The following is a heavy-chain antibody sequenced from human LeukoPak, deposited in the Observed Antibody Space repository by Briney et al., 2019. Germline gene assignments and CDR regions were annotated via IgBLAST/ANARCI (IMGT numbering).Heavy chain of an antibody. Sequence: ASVKVSCKASGYTFTSYGISWVRQAPGQGLEWMGWISAYNGNTNYAQKFQGRVTMTEDTSTDTAYMELSSLRSEDTAVYYCATWTTGRSIVDYWGQGTLVTVSS. D-gene: IGHD3/OR15-3a*01. CDR1: GYTFTSYG. J-gene: IGHJ4*02. V-gene: IGHV1-18*01. CDR3: ATWTTGRSIVDY. CDR2: ISAYNGNT.